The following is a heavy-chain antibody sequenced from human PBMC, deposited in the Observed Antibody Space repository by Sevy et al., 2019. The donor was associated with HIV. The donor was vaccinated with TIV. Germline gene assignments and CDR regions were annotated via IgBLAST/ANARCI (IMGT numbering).Heavy chain of an antibody. CDR3: AKDGVEYCSGGSCYDYYYYYGMDV. CDR2: ISYDGSNK. V-gene: IGHV3-30*18. D-gene: IGHD2-15*01. Sequence: GGSLRLSCAASGFTFSSYGMHWVRQAPGKGLEWVAVISYDGSNKYYADSVKGRFTISRDKSKNTLYLQMNSLRAKDTAVYYCAKDGVEYCSGGSCYDYYYYYGMDVWGQGTTVTVSS. J-gene: IGHJ6*02. CDR1: GFTFSSYG.